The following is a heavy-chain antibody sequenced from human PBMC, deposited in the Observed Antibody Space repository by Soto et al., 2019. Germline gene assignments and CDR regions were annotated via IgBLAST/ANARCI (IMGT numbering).Heavy chain of an antibody. D-gene: IGHD3-10*01. CDR2: ISGSGGST. Sequence: GGSLRLSCAASGFTFSSYAMSWVRQAPGKGLESVSAISGSGGSTYYADSVKGRFTISRDNSKNTLYLQMNSLRAEDTAVYYCAKPPMVRGVITHYYMDVWGKGTTVTVSS. V-gene: IGHV3-23*01. CDR3: AKPPMVRGVITHYYMDV. J-gene: IGHJ6*03. CDR1: GFTFSSYA.